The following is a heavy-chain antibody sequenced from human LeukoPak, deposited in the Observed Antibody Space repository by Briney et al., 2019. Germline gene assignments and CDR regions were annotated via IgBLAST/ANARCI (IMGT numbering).Heavy chain of an antibody. CDR1: GYTFTSYC. V-gene: IGHV1-46*01. J-gene: IGHJ6*03. Sequence: VASVKVSCKASGYTFTSYCMHWVRQAPGQGLEWMGIINPSGGSTSYAQKFQGRVTMTRDMSTSTVYMELSSLRSEDTAVYYCARDYANFRYYYYYMDVWGKGTTVTVSS. D-gene: IGHD3-16*01. CDR2: INPSGGST. CDR3: ARDYANFRYYYYYMDV.